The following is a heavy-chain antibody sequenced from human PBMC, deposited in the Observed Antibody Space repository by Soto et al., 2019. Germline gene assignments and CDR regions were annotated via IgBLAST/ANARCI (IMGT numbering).Heavy chain of an antibody. V-gene: IGHV3-7*01. CDR2: IKEDGSLQ. Sequence: VQLVESGGGLVQPGGSLRLSCVASGFTFSTSWMTWVRQAPGKGLEWVANIKEDGSLQNYVDSVKGRFTISRDNAKNSLYLQMNSLRAEDTAVYYCARDHAYSSFDYWGQGTLVTVSS. CDR3: ARDHAYSSFDY. J-gene: IGHJ4*02. D-gene: IGHD2-15*01. CDR1: GFTFSTSW.